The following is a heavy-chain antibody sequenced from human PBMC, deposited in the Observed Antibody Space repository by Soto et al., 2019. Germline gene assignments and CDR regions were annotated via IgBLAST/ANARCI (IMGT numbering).Heavy chain of an antibody. CDR2: TYYRSKWDN. J-gene: IGHJ4*02. CDR1: GDSVSRNSAA. V-gene: IGHV6-1*01. D-gene: IGHD1-20*01. CDR3: ARAVTGITGIYFDY. Sequence: SQTLSLTSAISGDSVSRNSAAWNWIRQSPSRGLEWLGRTYYRSKWDNDYAVSVKSRITINPDTSKNQFTLQLNSVTPEDTAVYYGARAVTGITGIYFDYWGQGTLVTVSS.